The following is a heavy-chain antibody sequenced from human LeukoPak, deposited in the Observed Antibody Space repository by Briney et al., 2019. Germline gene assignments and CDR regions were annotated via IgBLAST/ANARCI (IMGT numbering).Heavy chain of an antibody. J-gene: IGHJ4*02. CDR3: ARGYSYRYVWQSGYF. CDR1: GFTFTRSI. CDR2: IGGNGDDT. V-gene: IGHV3-64*01. D-gene: IGHD5-18*01. Sequence: GGSLRLSCAASGFTFTRSIMHWVRQAPGKGLEHVSAIGGNGDDTYYANSVKGRFSISRGNSKSTVYLQMDSLRPEDKAVYYCARGYSYRYVWQSGYFWGQGTLVTVSS.